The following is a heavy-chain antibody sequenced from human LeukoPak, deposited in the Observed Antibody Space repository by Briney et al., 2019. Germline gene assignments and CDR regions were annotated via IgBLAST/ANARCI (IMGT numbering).Heavy chain of an antibody. D-gene: IGHD1-7*01. CDR1: GFTFDDYA. Sequence: GGSLRLSCAASGFTFDDYAMHWVRQAPGKGLEWVSGISWNSGSIGYADSVKGRFTISRDNAKNSLYLQMNSLRAEDTAVYYCVRNFQGMDVWGHGTTVTVSS. J-gene: IGHJ6*02. CDR3: VRNFQGMDV. V-gene: IGHV3-9*01. CDR2: ISWNSGSI.